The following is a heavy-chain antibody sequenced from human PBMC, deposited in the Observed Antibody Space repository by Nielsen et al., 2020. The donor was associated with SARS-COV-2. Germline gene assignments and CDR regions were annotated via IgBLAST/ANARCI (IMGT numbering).Heavy chain of an antibody. V-gene: IGHV3-23*01. CDR2: ISGSGGST. CDR3: AKDSGRKWLVPPVGY. D-gene: IGHD6-19*01. Sequence: GESLKISCAASGFTLATFSSYAMSWVRQAPGKGLEWVSAISGSGGSTYYADSVKGRFTISRDNSKNTLYLQMNSLRAEDTAVYYCAKDSGRKWLVPPVGYWGQGTLVTVSS. CDR1: GFTLATFSSYA. J-gene: IGHJ4*02.